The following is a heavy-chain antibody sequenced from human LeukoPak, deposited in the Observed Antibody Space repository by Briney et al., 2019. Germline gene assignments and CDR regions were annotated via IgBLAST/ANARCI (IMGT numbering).Heavy chain of an antibody. CDR3: ATLPHSSSYVI. V-gene: IGHV5-51*01. Sequence: GDSLKISCRGSGYKFTDYWIAWVRQMPGKGLECMGVIYPDDSDTTYSPSFQGQVTMSVDKSITTAYLHWNTLRASDTAIYYCATLPHSSSYVIWGQGTMMTVSS. CDR2: IYPDDSDT. CDR1: GYKFTDYW. D-gene: IGHD6-13*01. J-gene: IGHJ3*02.